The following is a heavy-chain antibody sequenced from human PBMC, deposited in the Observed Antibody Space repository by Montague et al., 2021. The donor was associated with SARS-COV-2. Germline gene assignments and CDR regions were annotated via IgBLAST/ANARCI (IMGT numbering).Heavy chain of an antibody. D-gene: IGHD1-26*01. Sequence: PALVKPTKTLTLTRTFSGFSLSTSGMCVSWIRQPPGKALEWLALIDWDDDKYYSTSLKPRLTISKDTSKNQVVLTMTNMDPVDTATYYCARIWGATRGDAFDIWGQGTMVTVSS. V-gene: IGHV2-70*01. CDR1: GFSLSTSGMC. J-gene: IGHJ3*02. CDR2: IDWDDDK. CDR3: ARIWGATRGDAFDI.